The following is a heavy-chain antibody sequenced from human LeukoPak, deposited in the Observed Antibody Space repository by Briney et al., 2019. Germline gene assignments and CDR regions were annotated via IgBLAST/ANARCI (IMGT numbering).Heavy chain of an antibody. V-gene: IGHV3-21*01. D-gene: IGHD5-24*01. Sequence: PGGSLRLSCAASGFTFSSYSMNWVRQAPGKGLEWVSSISSSSSYIYYADSVKGRFTIYRDNAKNSLYLQMNSLRAEDTAVYYCARDRYEMATITVFWAYWGQGTLVTVSS. CDR3: ARDRYEMATITVFWAY. J-gene: IGHJ4*02. CDR2: ISSSSSYI. CDR1: GFTFSSYS.